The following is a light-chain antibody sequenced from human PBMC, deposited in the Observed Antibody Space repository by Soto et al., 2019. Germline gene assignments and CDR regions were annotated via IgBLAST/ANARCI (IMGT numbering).Light chain of an antibody. CDR3: QQSHNYMYT. CDR2: EAS. Sequence: ELVLSQSPATLSVSPGERATLSCRASQSISKNLAWYQQKPGQAPTLLIYEASTRATGVPARFSGSGSGTEFTLTISSLQSEDFAIYYCQQSHNYMYTFGQGTKLEIK. CDR1: QSISKN. V-gene: IGKV3-15*01. J-gene: IGKJ2*01.